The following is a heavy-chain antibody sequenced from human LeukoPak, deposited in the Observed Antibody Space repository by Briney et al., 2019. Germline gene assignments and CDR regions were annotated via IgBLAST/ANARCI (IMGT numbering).Heavy chain of an antibody. D-gene: IGHD2-2*01. CDR1: GGTFSSYA. Sequence: SAKVSCKASGGTFSSYAISWVRPAPGQGLEWMGGIIPIFGTANYAQKFQGRVTITADKSTSTAYMELSSLRSEDTAVYYCATALILGYCSSTSCKEVADAFDIWGQGTMVTVSS. J-gene: IGHJ3*02. CDR3: ATALILGYCSSTSCKEVADAFDI. V-gene: IGHV1-69*06. CDR2: IIPIFGTA.